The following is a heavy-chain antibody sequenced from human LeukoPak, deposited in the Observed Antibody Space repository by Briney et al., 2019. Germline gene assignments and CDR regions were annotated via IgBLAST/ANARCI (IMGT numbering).Heavy chain of an antibody. V-gene: IGHV4-34*01. CDR1: GGSFSGYY. Sequence: SETLSLTCAVYGGSFSGYYWSWIRQPPGKGLEWIGEINHSGSTYYNPSLKSRVTISVDTSKNQFSLKLSSVTAADTAVYYCASAPYSSGWYFDYWGQGTLVTVSS. J-gene: IGHJ4*02. D-gene: IGHD6-19*01. CDR2: INHSGST. CDR3: ASAPYSSGWYFDY.